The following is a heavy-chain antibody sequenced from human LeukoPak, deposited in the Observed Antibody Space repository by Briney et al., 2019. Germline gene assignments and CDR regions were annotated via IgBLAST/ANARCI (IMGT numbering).Heavy chain of an antibody. J-gene: IGHJ2*01. V-gene: IGHV4-30-2*01. Sequence: PSETLSLTCAVSGGSISSGGYSWSWIRQPPGKGLEWIGYIYHSGSTCYNPSLKSRVTISVDRSKNQFSLKLSSVTAADTAVYYCARALSTGPQGWYFDLWGRGTLVTVSS. CDR2: IYHSGST. D-gene: IGHD3-9*01. CDR1: GGSISSGGYS. CDR3: ARALSTGPQGWYFDL.